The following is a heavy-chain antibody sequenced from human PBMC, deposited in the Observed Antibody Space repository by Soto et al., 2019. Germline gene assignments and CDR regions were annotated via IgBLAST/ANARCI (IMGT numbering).Heavy chain of an antibody. Sequence: GGSRLSCAASGFTFSSYAMNWVRQAPGKGLEWVSAISGSGGSTDYADSVKGRFTISRDNSKNTLYLQMNSLRAEDTAVYYCAKDLSPSSGTYYGYFDYWGQGALVTVSS. CDR1: GFTFSSYA. V-gene: IGHV3-23*01. D-gene: IGHD1-26*01. CDR2: ISGSGGST. J-gene: IGHJ4*02. CDR3: AKDLSPSSGTYYGYFDY.